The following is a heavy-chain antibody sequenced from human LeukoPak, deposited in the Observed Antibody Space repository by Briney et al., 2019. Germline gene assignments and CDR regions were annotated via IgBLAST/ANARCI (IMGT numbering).Heavy chain of an antibody. CDR2: TDTSGNYI. Sequence: GGSLRLSCAASGFTFSNYGMNWVRQAPGKGLEWVSFTDTSGNYIYYGDSVKGRFTISRDNAKNSLYLQMNSLRAEDTAVYYCARDAGNYDYWGQGTLVTVSS. D-gene: IGHD4-11*01. CDR3: ARDAGNYDY. J-gene: IGHJ4*02. V-gene: IGHV3-21*01. CDR1: GFTFSNYG.